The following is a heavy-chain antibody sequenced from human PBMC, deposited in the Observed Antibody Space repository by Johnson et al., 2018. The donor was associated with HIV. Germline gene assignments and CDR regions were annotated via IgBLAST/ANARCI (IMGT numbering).Heavy chain of an antibody. CDR2: IYSGCDT. D-gene: IGHD2-2*01. J-gene: IGHJ3*02. CDR1: GFTVSNNY. CDR3: TRVSSTSWALDI. V-gene: IGHV3-66*01. Sequence: VQLVESGGGLVKPGGSLRLSCAASGFTVSNNYMSWVRQAPGKGLEWVSVIYSGCDTYYSDSVMGRLTISRDTSKNTLYFQVNCLSGDDTAVYYCTRVSSTSWALDIWGQGTLVTVSS.